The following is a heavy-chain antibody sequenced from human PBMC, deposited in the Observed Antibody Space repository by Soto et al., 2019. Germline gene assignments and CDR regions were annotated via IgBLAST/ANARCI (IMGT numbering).Heavy chain of an antibody. CDR2: IRRKDYGGAA. CDR3: TRKALMITSLFFDY. Sequence: GGSLRLSCAASGFTFSDYDMSWIRQAPGKGLEWVGFIRRKDYGGAADYAASVKDRFTISRDDSKSIAYLQMNSLKTEDTAVYFCTRKALMITSLFFDYWGQGTQVTVSS. D-gene: IGHD3-16*01. CDR1: GFTFSDYD. J-gene: IGHJ4*02. V-gene: IGHV3-49*03.